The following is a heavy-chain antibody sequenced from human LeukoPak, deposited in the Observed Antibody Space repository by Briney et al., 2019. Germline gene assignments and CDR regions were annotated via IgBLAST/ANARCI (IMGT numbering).Heavy chain of an antibody. D-gene: IGHD5-18*01. V-gene: IGHV1-69*13. CDR2: IIPIFGTA. CDR1: GGTFSSYA. CDR3: ARAGVGGYSYGVYGMDV. J-gene: IGHJ6*02. Sequence: ASVKVSCKASGGTFSSYAISWVRQAPGQGLEWMGGIIPIFGTANYAQKFQGRVTITADESTSTAYMELSSLRSEDTAVYYCARAGVGGYSYGVYGMDVWGQGTTVTVSS.